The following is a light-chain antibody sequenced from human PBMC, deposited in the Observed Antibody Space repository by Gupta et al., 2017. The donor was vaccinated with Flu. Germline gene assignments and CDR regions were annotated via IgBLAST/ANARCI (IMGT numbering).Light chain of an antibody. J-gene: IGLJ2*01. CDR3: NSYGATNF. Sequence: QSALTPPRSVSGSPGQSVAISCTGTSSDVGAYDYVSWYQQHPGQAPKLIMYDVNKRPAGVPDRFTGSKYGNTAYLTISGVQPEDESEYHCNSYGATNFFGGGTRLTVL. CDR2: DVN. V-gene: IGLV2-11*01. CDR1: SSDVGAYDY.